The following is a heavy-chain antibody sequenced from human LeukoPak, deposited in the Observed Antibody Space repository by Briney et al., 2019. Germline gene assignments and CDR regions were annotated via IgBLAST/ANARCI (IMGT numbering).Heavy chain of an antibody. CDR3: ARGGWSGDSSSWSPSWFDP. V-gene: IGHV1-69*13. D-gene: IGHD6-13*01. J-gene: IGHJ5*02. CDR2: IIPIFVTA. CDR1: GGTFSSYA. Sequence: SVKVSCKASGGTFSSYAISWVRQAPGQGLEWMGEIIPIFVTANYAQKSQGRVTITADESTSTAYMELSSLRSEDTAVYYCARGGWSGDSSSWSPSWFDPWGQGTLVTVSS.